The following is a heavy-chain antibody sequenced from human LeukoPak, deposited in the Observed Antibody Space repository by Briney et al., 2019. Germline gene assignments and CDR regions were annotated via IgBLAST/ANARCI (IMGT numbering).Heavy chain of an antibody. CDR1: GGSISSYY. CDR2: LYTSEST. CDR3: AREKFVPLPYWYFEL. J-gene: IGHJ2*01. Sequence: SETLSLTCTVSGGSISSYYWSWIRQSDGKGLEWIGRLYTSESTNYNPSLKSRVTMSVDPTKNQFSLGLTSVTAADTAVYYCAREKFVPLPYWYFELWGRGTLVTVSS. D-gene: IGHD3-10*02. V-gene: IGHV4-4*07.